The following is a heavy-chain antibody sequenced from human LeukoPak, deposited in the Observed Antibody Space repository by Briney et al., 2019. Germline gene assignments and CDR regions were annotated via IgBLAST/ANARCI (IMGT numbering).Heavy chain of an antibody. J-gene: IGHJ6*03. V-gene: IGHV4-59*08. CDR3: ARHRGSSWSPYYYYMDV. CDR2: IYYSGST. CDR1: GGSISSYH. D-gene: IGHD6-13*01. Sequence: SETLSLTCTVSGGSISSYHWSWIRQPPGKGLEWIGYIYYSGSTNYNPSLKSRVTISVDTSKNQFSLKLSSVTAADTAVYYCARHRGSSWSPYYYYMDVWGKGTTVTVSS.